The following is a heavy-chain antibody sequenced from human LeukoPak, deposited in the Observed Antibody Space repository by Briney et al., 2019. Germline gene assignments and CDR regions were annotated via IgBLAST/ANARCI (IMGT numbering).Heavy chain of an antibody. CDR3: ARQRDSNWFDP. Sequence: ASVKVSCKASGYTFINYYIHWVRQAPGQGLEWMGIINPSAGSTTYAQNFQGRVTMTRDTSTNTVYMELSSLRSEGTAVYFCARQRDSNWFDPWGQGSLVTVSS. V-gene: IGHV1-46*01. CDR1: GYTFINYY. CDR2: INPSAGST. J-gene: IGHJ5*02. D-gene: IGHD4-11*01.